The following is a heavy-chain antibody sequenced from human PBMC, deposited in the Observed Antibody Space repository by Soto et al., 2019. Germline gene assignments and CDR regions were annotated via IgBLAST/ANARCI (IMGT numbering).Heavy chain of an antibody. CDR2: INAGSGST. Sequence: ASVKVSCKPSGYTSTNHGMHWVRQAPGQRLEWRGGINAGSGSTKYGQKFEGRSTMTRDTAASTGYMELRSLRSEDPAVYYCPNDISLITDAKDLDYPTQRALDTVSS. V-gene: IGHV1-3*01. J-gene: IGHJ4*02. CDR1: GYTSTNHG. CDR3: PNDISLITDAKDLDY. D-gene: IGHD3-22*01.